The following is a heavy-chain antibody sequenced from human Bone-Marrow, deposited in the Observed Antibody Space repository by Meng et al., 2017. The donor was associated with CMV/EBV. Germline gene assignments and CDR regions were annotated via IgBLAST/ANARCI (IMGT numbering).Heavy chain of an antibody. J-gene: IGHJ6*02. CDR1: GGTFSSYT. V-gene: IGHV1-69*02. CDR2: IIPILGIA. Sequence: SVKVSCKASGGTFSSYTISWVRQAPGQGLEWMGRIIPILGIANYAQKFQGRVTITADKSTSTAYMELSSLRSEDTAVYYCARVSSQTGVVYYYYGMDVWGQGTTVTASS. D-gene: IGHD6-13*01. CDR3: ARVSSQTGVVYYYYGMDV.